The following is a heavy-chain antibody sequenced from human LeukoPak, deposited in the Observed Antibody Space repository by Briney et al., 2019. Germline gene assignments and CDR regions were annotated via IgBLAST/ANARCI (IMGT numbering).Heavy chain of an antibody. Sequence: SETLSLTCTVSGGSISSYYWSWIRQPPGKGLEWIGYIYYSGSTNYNPSLKSRVSISVDTSKNQFSLKLSSVTAADTAVYYCARGGDSSGYYYPVFDYWGQGTLVTVSS. D-gene: IGHD3-22*01. CDR2: IYYSGST. V-gene: IGHV4-59*01. CDR1: GGSISSYY. J-gene: IGHJ4*02. CDR3: ARGGDSSGYYYPVFDY.